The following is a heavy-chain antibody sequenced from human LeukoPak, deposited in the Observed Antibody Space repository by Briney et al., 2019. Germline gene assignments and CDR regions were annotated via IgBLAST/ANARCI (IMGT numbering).Heavy chain of an antibody. CDR2: IYYSGST. CDR3: ARDLYNWNDVGWFDP. J-gene: IGHJ5*02. V-gene: IGHV4-61*01. CDR1: GGSVSSGSYY. D-gene: IGHD1-20*01. Sequence: SETLSLTCTGSGGSVSSGSYYWSWIRQPPGKGLEWIGYIYYSGSTNYNPSLKSRVTISVDTSKNQFSLKLSSVTAADTAVYYCARDLYNWNDVGWFDPWGQGTLVTVSS.